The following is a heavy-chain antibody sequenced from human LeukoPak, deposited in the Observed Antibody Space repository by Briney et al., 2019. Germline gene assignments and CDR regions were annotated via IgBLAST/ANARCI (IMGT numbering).Heavy chain of an antibody. CDR2: IYHSGST. V-gene: IGHV4-4*02. Sequence: SGTLSLTCAVSGGSITSGNWWSWVRQPPGKGLEWIGEIYHSGSTNYNPSLKSRVTIPVDKSKNQFSLILNSVTAADTAVYYCARGVPAAGSIRFDPWGQGTLVTVSS. D-gene: IGHD6-13*01. CDR3: ARGVPAAGSIRFDP. CDR1: GGSITSGNW. J-gene: IGHJ5*02.